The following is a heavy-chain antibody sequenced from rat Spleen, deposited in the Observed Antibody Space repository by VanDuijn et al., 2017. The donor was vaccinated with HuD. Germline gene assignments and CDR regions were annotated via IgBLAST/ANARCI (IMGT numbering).Heavy chain of an antibody. D-gene: IGHD1-12*02. V-gene: IGHV1-36*01. CDR1: GYTFADYW. CDR2: IYPNSGVT. Sequence: QVQLLQSGAALVKPGASVKMSCKVSGYTFADYWVTWVKQSHGKSLEWIGEIYPNSGVTNFNEKFEGKATLTVDKSTSTAYMELSRLTSEDSAIYYCTRRSFHYDGYYVMDAWGQGASVTVSS. J-gene: IGHJ4*01. CDR3: TRRSFHYDGYYVMDA.